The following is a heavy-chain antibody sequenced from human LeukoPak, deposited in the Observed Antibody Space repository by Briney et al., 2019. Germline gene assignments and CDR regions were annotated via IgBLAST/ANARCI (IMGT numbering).Heavy chain of an antibody. V-gene: IGHV3-7*01. D-gene: IGHD1-14*01. CDR1: GFTFSNYR. CDR3: ARQGHHNFEY. CDR2: IKEDGGEK. J-gene: IGHJ4*02. Sequence: GGSLRLSCAASGFTFSNYRMSWVRQAPGKGLEWVANIKEDGGEKFYVDSVKGRFTISRDNAKNSLHLQMNSLRAEDTAVYYCARQGHHNFEYWGQGTLVTVSS.